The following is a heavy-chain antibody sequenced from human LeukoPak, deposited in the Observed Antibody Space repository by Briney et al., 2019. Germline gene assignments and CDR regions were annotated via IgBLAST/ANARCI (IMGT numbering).Heavy chain of an antibody. CDR3: ARDQYYYDSSGYYH. CDR2: IYYSGST. CDR1: GGSISSYY. D-gene: IGHD3-22*01. J-gene: IGHJ5*02. V-gene: IGHV4-39*07. Sequence: SETLSLTCTVSGGSISSYYWGWIRQPPGKGLEWIGSIYYSGSTYYNPSLKSRVTISEDTSKNQFSLKLSSVTAADTAVYYCARDQYYYDSSGYYHWGQGTLVTVSS.